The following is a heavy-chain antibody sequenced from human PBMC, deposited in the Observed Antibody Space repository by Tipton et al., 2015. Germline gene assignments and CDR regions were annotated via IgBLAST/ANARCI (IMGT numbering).Heavy chain of an antibody. J-gene: IGHJ4*02. D-gene: IGHD5-24*01. CDR3: ARCGDGYNIHPDFDY. Sequence: QSGAEVKMPGPSVTVSCKASGYTLTTSGITWVRQAPGQGLEWMGWISAYNGKTNYAQNLQGRVHMTTDTSTNTAYMELKSLRSDDTAVYFCARCGDGYNIHPDFDYWGQGTLVTVSS. CDR2: ISAYNGKT. V-gene: IGHV1-18*01. CDR1: GYTLTTSG.